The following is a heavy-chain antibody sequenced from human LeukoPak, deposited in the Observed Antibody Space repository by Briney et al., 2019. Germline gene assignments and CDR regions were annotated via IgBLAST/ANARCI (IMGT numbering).Heavy chain of an antibody. J-gene: IGHJ3*02. V-gene: IGHV4-59*01. CDR2: IYYSGST. D-gene: IGHD5-24*01. CDR1: GGSISSYY. CDR3: AIVLRRDGYNYSAFDI. Sequence: PSETLSLTCTVSGGSISSYYWSSIRQPPGKGLEWIRYIYYSGSTNYNPSLKSRVTISVDTSKNQFSLKLSSVTAADTAVYYCAIVLRRDGYNYSAFDIWGQGTMVTVSS.